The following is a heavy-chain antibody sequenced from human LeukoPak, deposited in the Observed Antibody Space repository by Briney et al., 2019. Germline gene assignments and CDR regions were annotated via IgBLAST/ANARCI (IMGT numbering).Heavy chain of an antibody. CDR2: ISSGGRSI. V-gene: IGHV3-21*01. Sequence: PGRSLRLSCAASGFTFSSFGMNWVRQAPGKGLEWVSSISSGGRSIDLADSVKGRFTISRDNAKNSLYLQMNSLRAEDTAVYFCARDYFYCGGDCFVDYWGQGTLVTVSS. D-gene: IGHD2-21*02. J-gene: IGHJ4*02. CDR1: GFTFSSFG. CDR3: ARDYFYCGGDCFVDY.